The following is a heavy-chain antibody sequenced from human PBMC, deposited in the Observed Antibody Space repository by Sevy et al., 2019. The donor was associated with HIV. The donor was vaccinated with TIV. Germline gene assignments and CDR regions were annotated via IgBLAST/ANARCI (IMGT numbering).Heavy chain of an antibody. CDR3: ATPKYVGYDYESLDI. J-gene: IGHJ3*02. D-gene: IGHD5-12*01. Sequence: ASVKVSCKVSGYTLTKLSMHWVRQAPGKGFEWMGGFDPEDGETIYAQKFQGRVTMTEDTSTDTAYMELSSLRSEDTAVYYCATPKYVGYDYESLDIWGQGTMVTVSS. CDR2: FDPEDGET. V-gene: IGHV1-24*01. CDR1: GYTLTKLS.